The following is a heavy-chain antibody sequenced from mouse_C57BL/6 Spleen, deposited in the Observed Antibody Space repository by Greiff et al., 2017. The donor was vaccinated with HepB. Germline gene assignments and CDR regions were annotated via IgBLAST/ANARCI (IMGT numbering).Heavy chain of an antibody. Sequence: EVQLQQSGPELVKPGASVKISCKASGYTFTDYYMNWVKQSHGKSLEWIGDINPNNGGTSYNQKFKGKATLTVDKSSSTAYMELRSLTSEDSAVYYCAVGGYDGGYFDYWGQGTTLTVSS. J-gene: IGHJ2*01. D-gene: IGHD2-2*01. CDR2: INPNNGGT. V-gene: IGHV1-26*01. CDR3: AVGGYDGGYFDY. CDR1: GYTFTDYY.